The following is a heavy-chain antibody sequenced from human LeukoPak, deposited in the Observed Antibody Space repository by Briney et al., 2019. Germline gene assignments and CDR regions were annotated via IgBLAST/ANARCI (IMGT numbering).Heavy chain of an antibody. CDR3: AKTNYKRTILVWFGEFLLDDN. J-gene: IGHJ4*02. D-gene: IGHD3-10*01. Sequence: GGSLRLSCAASGFTFSTYAMTWVRQVPGKGLECVSIISGSGDTYYADSVKGRFIISRDNSKNTLFLQMNSLRAEDTAIYYCAKTNYKRTILVWFGEFLLDDNWGQGALVTVSS. V-gene: IGHV3-23*01. CDR1: GFTFSTYA. CDR2: ISGSGDT.